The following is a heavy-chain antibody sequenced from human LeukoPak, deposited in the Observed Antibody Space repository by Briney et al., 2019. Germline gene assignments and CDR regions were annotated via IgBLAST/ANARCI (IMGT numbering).Heavy chain of an antibody. Sequence: ASVKVSCKASGYTFTSYYMHWVRQAPGQGLEWMGIINPSGGSTRYAQKFQGRVTMTEDTSTDTAYMELSSLRSEDTAVYYCATGVGGSYYFDYWGQGTLVTVSS. CDR2: INPSGGST. V-gene: IGHV1-46*01. CDR3: ATGVGGSYYFDY. CDR1: GYTFTSYY. D-gene: IGHD1-26*01. J-gene: IGHJ4*02.